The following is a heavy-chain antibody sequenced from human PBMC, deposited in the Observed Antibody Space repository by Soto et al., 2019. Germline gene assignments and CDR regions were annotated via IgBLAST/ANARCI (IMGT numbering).Heavy chain of an antibody. CDR1: GFTFSSYG. J-gene: IGHJ4*02. D-gene: IGHD2-21*02. CDR3: AKRYRGGDCYGIDY. CDR2: ISYDGSNK. Sequence: QVQLVESGGGVVQHGRSLRLSCAASGFTFSSYGMHWVRQAPGKGLEWVAVISYDGSNKYYADSVKGRFTISRDNSKNTLYLQMNSLRAEDTAVYYCAKRYRGGDCYGIDYWGQGTLVTVSS. V-gene: IGHV3-30*18.